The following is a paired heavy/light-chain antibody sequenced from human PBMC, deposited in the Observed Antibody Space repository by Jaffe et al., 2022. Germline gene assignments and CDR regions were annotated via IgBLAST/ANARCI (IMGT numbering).Light chain of an antibody. CDR2: KVS. CDR3: MQSTQSRT. CDR1: QSLVHSDGNTY. V-gene: IGKV2-24*01. Sequence: IVMTQTPLSSPVTLGQPASISCRSSQSLVHSDGNTYLSWLQQRPGQPPRLLIYKVSTRFSGVPDRFSGSGAGTDFTLRISRVEAEDVGVYYCMQSTQSRTFGQGTKVEIK. J-gene: IGKJ1*01.
Heavy chain of an antibody. V-gene: IGHV3-48*03. CDR2: ISGISSVI. CDR3: ARDIDYGSGALGF. CDR1: GFTFSYYE. D-gene: IGHD3-10*01. Sequence: EVDLVESGGGLVQPGGSLRLSCVASGFTFSYYEMNWVRQAPGKGLEWLSYISGISSVIDYADSVRGRFTISRDNAKNSLYLQMNSLRAEDTAVYFCARDIDYGSGALGFWGQGTLVTVSS. J-gene: IGHJ4*02.